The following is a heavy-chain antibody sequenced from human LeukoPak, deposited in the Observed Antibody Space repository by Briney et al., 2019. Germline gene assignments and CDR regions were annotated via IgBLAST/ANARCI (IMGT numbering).Heavy chain of an antibody. CDR3: ARAGGYSYGRADYYYYYYMDV. D-gene: IGHD5-18*01. CDR1: GYTFTGYY. Sequence: ASVKVSFKASGYTFTGYYMHWVRQAPGQGLEWMGWINPNSGGTNYAQKFQDRVTMTRDTSISTAYMELSRLRSDDTAVYYCARAGGYSYGRADYYYYYYMDVWGKGTTVTVSS. V-gene: IGHV1-2*02. J-gene: IGHJ6*03. CDR2: INPNSGGT.